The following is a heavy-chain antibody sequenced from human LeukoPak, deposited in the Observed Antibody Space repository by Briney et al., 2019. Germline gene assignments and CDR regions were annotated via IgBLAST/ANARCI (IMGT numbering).Heavy chain of an antibody. CDR3: AKDDAWGRYKD. J-gene: IGHJ1*01. Sequence: GGSLRLSCAASGFTFSSYEMNWVRQAPGKGLEWVSYISSSGSTIYYADSVKGRFTISRDNSKNTVSLQMNSLRGEDTAVYYCAKDDAWGRYKDWGQGTLVTVSS. D-gene: IGHD3-16*01. V-gene: IGHV3-48*03. CDR2: ISSSGSTI. CDR1: GFTFSSYE.